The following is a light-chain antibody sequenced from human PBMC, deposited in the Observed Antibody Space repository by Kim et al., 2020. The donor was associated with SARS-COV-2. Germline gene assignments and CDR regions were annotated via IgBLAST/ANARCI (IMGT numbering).Light chain of an antibody. CDR1: SSDIGSYNL. CDR2: EVN. V-gene: IGLV2-23*02. Sequence: GQSITISCTGTSSDIGSYNLVSSFQHHPGMAPKLIIYEVNKRPSGVSDRFSGSKSGNTASLTISGLQAEDEADYHCCSYASATTWVFGGGTQLTVL. J-gene: IGLJ3*02. CDR3: CSYASATTWV.